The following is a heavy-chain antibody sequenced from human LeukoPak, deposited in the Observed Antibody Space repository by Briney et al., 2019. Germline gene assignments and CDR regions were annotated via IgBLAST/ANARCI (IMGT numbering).Heavy chain of an antibody. CDR1: GGSINSGNFY. CDR2: IYISGST. Sequence: SETLSLTCIVSGGSINSGNFYWSWIRQPAGKGLEWIGRIYISGSTYYNPTLKSRVTISVDTSKNQFSLKLNSVTAADTAVYYCASRTTVTTGGAGPFDYWGQGTLVTVSS. D-gene: IGHD4-17*01. CDR3: ASRTTVTTGGAGPFDY. V-gene: IGHV4-61*02. J-gene: IGHJ4*02.